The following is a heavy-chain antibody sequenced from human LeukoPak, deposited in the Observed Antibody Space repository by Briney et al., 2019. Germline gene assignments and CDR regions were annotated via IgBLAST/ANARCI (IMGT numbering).Heavy chain of an antibody. V-gene: IGHV3-30-3*01. Sequence: QPGRSLRLSCAASGFTFSNYGIHWVRQAPGKGLEWVAAISHDGSNKYYADSVKGRFTISSDNSRDSVHLQMNRLRDEDTAVYYCAKDRGYGEHEPFESWGLGSLVTVSS. D-gene: IGHD4/OR15-4a*01. CDR1: GFTFSNYG. J-gene: IGHJ4*02. CDR3: AKDRGYGEHEPFES. CDR2: ISHDGSNK.